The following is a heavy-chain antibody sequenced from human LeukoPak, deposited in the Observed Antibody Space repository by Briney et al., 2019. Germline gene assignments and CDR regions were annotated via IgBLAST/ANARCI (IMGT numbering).Heavy chain of an antibody. CDR2: ISSDGRNK. V-gene: IGHV3-30*04. CDR1: GFNSSHYP. D-gene: IGHD6-25*01. CDR3: ARGAYSGYPLGFYFDS. Sequence: PGGSLRLSCATSGFNSSHYPMHWVRQAPGKGLEWVVVISSDGRNKYYADSVKGRLTVSRDNSKNTLYLQMNNLRPEDTSVFFCARGAYSGYPLGFYFDSWGQGILVTVSS. J-gene: IGHJ4*02.